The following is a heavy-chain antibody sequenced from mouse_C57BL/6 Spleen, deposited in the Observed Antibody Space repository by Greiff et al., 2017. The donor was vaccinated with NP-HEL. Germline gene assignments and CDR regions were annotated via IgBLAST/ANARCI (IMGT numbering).Heavy chain of an antibody. J-gene: IGHJ2*01. CDR3: ASLGGYDGY. V-gene: IGHV5-6*01. CDR2: ISSGGSYT. D-gene: IGHD2-2*01. CDR1: GFTFSSYG. Sequence: EVKVVESGGDLVKPGGSLKLSCAASGFTFSSYGMSWVRQTPDKRLEWVATISSGGSYTYYPDSVKGRFTISRDNAKNTLYLQMSSLKSEDTAMYYCASLGGYDGYWGQGTTLTVSS.